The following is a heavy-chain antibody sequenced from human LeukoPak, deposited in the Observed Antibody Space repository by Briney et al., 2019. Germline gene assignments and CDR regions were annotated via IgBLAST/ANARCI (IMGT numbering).Heavy chain of an antibody. D-gene: IGHD3-3*01. V-gene: IGHV4-59*11. CDR2: IYYSGST. Sequence: PSETLSLTCTVSGGSISSHYWSWIRQPPGKGPEWIGHIYYSGSTNYNPSLKSRVTISVDTSKNQFSLKLSSVTAADTAVYYCARGGGMGYDFWSGYYSPEFDYWGQGTLVTVSS. CDR1: GGSISSHY. CDR3: ARGGGMGYDFWSGYYSPEFDY. J-gene: IGHJ4*02.